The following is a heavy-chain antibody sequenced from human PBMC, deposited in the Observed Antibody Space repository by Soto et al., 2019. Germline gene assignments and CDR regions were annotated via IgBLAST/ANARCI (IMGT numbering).Heavy chain of an antibody. J-gene: IGHJ4*02. D-gene: IGHD1-26*01. CDR1: GFTFSSYA. V-gene: IGHV3-23*01. CDR2: ISGSGGST. CDR3: ARRGSGSYYDY. Sequence: EVQLLESGGGLVQPGGSLRLSCASSGFTFSSYAMRWVRQAPVKGLEWVSAISGSGGSTYYADSVKGRFTISRDNSKTTLYVQMNSLRAEDTAVYYCARRGSGSYYDYWGQGTLVTVSS.